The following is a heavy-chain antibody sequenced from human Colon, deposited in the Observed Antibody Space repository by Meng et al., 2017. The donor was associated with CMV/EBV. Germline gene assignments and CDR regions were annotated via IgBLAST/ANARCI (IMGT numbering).Heavy chain of an antibody. CDR1: GFSLRTPEVG. CDR3: AHGRGWLTDY. CDR2: IYWDDDN. V-gene: IGHV2-5*02. D-gene: IGHD6-19*01. J-gene: IGHJ4*02. Sequence: QITLKESGPTLVKPTQTLTLTCTFPGFSLRTPEVGVHWIRQPPGKALEWLALIYWDDDNQFRPSLKNRITITKDTSKNQVVLTMTNMDPVDTATYYCAHGRGWLTDYWGQGTLVTVSS.